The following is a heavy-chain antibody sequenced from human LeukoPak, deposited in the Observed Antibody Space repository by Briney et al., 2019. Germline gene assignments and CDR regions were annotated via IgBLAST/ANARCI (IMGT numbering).Heavy chain of an antibody. CDR3: ARPYYDFWSGSEGAFDI. CDR2: INPNSGGT. CDR1: GGTFSSYA. V-gene: IGHV1-2*02. D-gene: IGHD3-3*01. Sequence: ASVKVSCKASGGTFSSYAISWVRQAPGQGLEWMGWINPNSGGTNYAQKFQGRVTMTRDTSISTAYMELSRLRSDDTAVYYCARPYYDFWSGSEGAFDIWGQGTMVTVSS. J-gene: IGHJ3*02.